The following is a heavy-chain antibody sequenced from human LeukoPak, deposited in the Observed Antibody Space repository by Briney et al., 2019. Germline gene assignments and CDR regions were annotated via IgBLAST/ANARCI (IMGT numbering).Heavy chain of an antibody. CDR2: INPHSGDT. Sequence: GASVKVSCKASGYTFTGYYIRWVRQAPGQGLEWMGWINPHSGDTNYAQSFQGRVTMTRDTSISTVYMDLSRLRSDDTAVYYCAKDRGPQWWGSFDYWGQGTLVTVSS. CDR3: AKDRGPQWWGSFDY. D-gene: IGHD3-16*01. J-gene: IGHJ4*02. V-gene: IGHV1-2*02. CDR1: GYTFTGYY.